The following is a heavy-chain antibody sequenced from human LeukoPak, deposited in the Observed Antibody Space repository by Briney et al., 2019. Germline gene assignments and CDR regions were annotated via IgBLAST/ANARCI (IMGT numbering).Heavy chain of an antibody. Sequence: SGGSLILSCAASGFTFSGSAMHWVRQASGKGLEWVGRIRSKVNNYATAYAASVKGRFTISRDESKNTAYLQMNSLKTEDTAVYYCTRRSGDDSRGYYDYWGQGTLVTVSS. V-gene: IGHV3-73*01. J-gene: IGHJ4*02. CDR3: TRRSGDDSRGYYDY. CDR1: GFTFSGSA. CDR2: IRSKVNNYAT. D-gene: IGHD3-22*01.